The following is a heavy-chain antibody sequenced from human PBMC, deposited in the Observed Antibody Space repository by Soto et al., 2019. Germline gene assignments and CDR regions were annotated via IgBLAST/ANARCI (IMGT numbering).Heavy chain of an antibody. CDR2: ISGSGGST. Sequence: EVQLLESGGGLVQPGGSLRLSCAASGFTFSSYAMSWVRQAPGKGLEWASAISGSGGSTYYADSVKGRFTISRDNSKNTLYLQMNSLRAEDTAVYYCAKDHPSGVVVVAATIFDYWGQGTLVTVSS. D-gene: IGHD2-15*01. J-gene: IGHJ4*02. CDR3: AKDHPSGVVVVAATIFDY. CDR1: GFTFSSYA. V-gene: IGHV3-23*01.